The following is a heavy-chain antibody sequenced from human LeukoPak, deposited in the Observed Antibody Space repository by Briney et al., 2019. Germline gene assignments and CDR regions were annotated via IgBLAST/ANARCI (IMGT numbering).Heavy chain of an antibody. Sequence: TGGSLRLSCAASGFTFSSYGMHWVRQAPGKGLEWVAVISYDGSNKYYADSVKGRFTISRDNSKNTLYLQMSSLRAEDTAVYYCETHPYYDSSGSQSFDYWGQGTLVTVSS. CDR1: GFTFSSYG. V-gene: IGHV3-30*03. J-gene: IGHJ4*02. D-gene: IGHD3-22*01. CDR2: ISYDGSNK. CDR3: ETHPYYDSSGSQSFDY.